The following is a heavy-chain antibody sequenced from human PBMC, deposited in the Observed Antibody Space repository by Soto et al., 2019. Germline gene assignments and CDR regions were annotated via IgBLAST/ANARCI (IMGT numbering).Heavy chain of an antibody. V-gene: IGHV3-30-3*01. CDR3: ASGPRGMDV. J-gene: IGHJ6*02. CDR2: ISYDGSNK. Sequence: PGGSLRLSCAASGFTFSSYAMHWVRQAPGKGLEWVAVISYDGSNKYYADSVKGRFTISRDNSKNTLYLQMNSLRAEDTAVYYCASGPRGMDVWGQGTTVTVSS. CDR1: GFTFSSYA.